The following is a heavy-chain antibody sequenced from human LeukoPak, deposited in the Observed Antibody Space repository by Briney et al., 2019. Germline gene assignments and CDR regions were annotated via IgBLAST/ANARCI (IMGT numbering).Heavy chain of an antibody. Sequence: LETLSLTCTVSGGSISSYYWSWIRQPPGKGLEWIGYIYYSGSTNYNPSLKSRVTISVDTSKNQFSLKLSSVTAADTAVYYCARHGKDYYGSGSYALYYYYGMDVWGQGTTVTVSS. J-gene: IGHJ6*02. CDR1: GGSISSYY. CDR2: IYYSGST. V-gene: IGHV4-59*08. CDR3: ARHGKDYYGSGSYALYYYYGMDV. D-gene: IGHD3-10*01.